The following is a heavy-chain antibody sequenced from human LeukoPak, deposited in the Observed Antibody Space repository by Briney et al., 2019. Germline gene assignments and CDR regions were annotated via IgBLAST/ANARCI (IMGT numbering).Heavy chain of an antibody. Sequence: SETLSLTCTVSGGSISSSSYYWGWIRQPPGKGLEWIGSIYYSGSTYYNPSLKSRVTISVDTSKNQFSLKLSSVTAADTAVYYCARGPIRGQSLDYWGQGTLVTVSS. J-gene: IGHJ4*02. V-gene: IGHV4-39*07. CDR2: IYYSGST. CDR1: GGSISSSSYY. D-gene: IGHD3/OR15-3a*01. CDR3: ARGPIRGQSLDY.